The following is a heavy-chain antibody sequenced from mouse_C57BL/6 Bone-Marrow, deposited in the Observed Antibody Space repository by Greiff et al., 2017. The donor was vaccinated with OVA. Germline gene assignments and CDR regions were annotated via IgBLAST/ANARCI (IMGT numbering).Heavy chain of an antibody. CDR3: ARTDYGNRDD. J-gene: IGHJ2*01. CDR2: INPSSGYT. CDR1: GYTFTSYT. Sequence: QVQLQQSGAELARPGASVKMSCKASGYTFTSYTMHWVKQRPGQGLEWIGYINPSSGYTKYNQKFKDKATLPADKSSSTAYMQLSSLTYEDSAVYYCARTDYGNRDDWGKGTTLTVSS. V-gene: IGHV1-4*01. D-gene: IGHD2-1*01.